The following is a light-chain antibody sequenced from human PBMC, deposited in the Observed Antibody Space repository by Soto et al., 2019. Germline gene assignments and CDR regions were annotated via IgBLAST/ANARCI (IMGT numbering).Light chain of an antibody. Sequence: EIVLTQSPGTLSLSPGERATLSCRASQSVSSNYLAWFQQRPGQPPRLIIYGVSTRATGTPDRFSGSGSGTDFTLTINRLESEDFAVYDCQQYGGSTWTFGQGTKVDIK. CDR1: QSVSSNY. V-gene: IGKV3-20*01. J-gene: IGKJ1*01. CDR3: QQYGGSTWT. CDR2: GVS.